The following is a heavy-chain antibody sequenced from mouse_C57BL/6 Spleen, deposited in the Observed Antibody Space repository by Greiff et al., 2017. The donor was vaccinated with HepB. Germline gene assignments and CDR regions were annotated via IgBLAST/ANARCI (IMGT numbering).Heavy chain of an antibody. Sequence: VQLQQSGAELVKPGASVKISCKASGYAFSSYWMNWVKQRPGKGLEWIGQIYPGDGDTNYNGKFKGKATLTADKYSSTAYMHLSSRTSADSAVYFCARSNYYSNGGFAYLGQGTLVTVAA. CDR3: ARSNYYSNGGFAY. J-gene: IGHJ3*01. V-gene: IGHV1-80*01. CDR1: GYAFSSYW. D-gene: IGHD2-5*01. CDR2: IYPGDGDT.